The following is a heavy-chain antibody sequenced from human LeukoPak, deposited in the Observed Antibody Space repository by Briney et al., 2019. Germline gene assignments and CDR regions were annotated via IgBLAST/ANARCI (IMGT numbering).Heavy chain of an antibody. CDR3: AKADDSGSPDY. CDR1: GFTFSSYG. D-gene: IGHD1-26*01. Sequence: GGSLRLSCEASGFTFSSYGMHWVRQAPGKGLEWVAAISYDGSKEYYADSVKGRFTISSDTSKNTLHLQMNSLRAEDTAIYYCAKADDSGSPDYWGQGVLVTVSS. CDR2: ISYDGSKE. J-gene: IGHJ4*02. V-gene: IGHV3-30*18.